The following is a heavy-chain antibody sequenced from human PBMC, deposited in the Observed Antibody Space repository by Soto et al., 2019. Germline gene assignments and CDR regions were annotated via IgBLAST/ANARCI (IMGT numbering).Heavy chain of an antibody. V-gene: IGHV1-18*01. CDR2: ISPYSGNT. D-gene: IGHD5-12*01. CDR3: AMVDNYLTPPPQDV. J-gene: IGHJ6*02. CDR1: GYIFVNYG. Sequence: QVQLVQSGDEVRKPGSSVKVSCKASGYIFVNYGIAWVRQAPGQGLEWMGWISPYSGNTHYASKVQGRLTMTTATYTRTACMDRGSLTSDDAAVDYCAMVDNYLTPPPQDVWGQGTTVTVSS.